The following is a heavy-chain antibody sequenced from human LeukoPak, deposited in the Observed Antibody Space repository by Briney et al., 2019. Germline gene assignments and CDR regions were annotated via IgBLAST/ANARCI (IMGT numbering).Heavy chain of an antibody. CDR2: MSYDGSKK. V-gene: IGHV3-30-3*01. D-gene: IGHD5-24*01. J-gene: IGHJ4*02. CDR1: GVSFSSYA. Sequence: GGSLRLSRAAPGVSFSSYAMHCVRQAPGKGLYWVAVMSYDGSKKYYADSAKGRFTISRDNPKNTLYLQMNSLTAEDTAVYFCARAPRWQQFAFYFVYWGEGALVIVSS. CDR3: ARAPRWQQFAFYFVY.